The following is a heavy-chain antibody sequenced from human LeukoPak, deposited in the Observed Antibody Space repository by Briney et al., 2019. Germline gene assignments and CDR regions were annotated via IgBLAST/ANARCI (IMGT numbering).Heavy chain of an antibody. V-gene: IGHV1-69*10. CDR1: GGTFSDYA. CDR3: AGIPVFCVVLHQEPV. D-gene: IGHD3-3*01. Sequence: SVTVSCKASGGTFSDYALNWVRQAPGQGLEWMGVFIPILGTVNSTQKFQGRVTITADISTNTGYMELSSLRSEDTAVYCGAGIPVFCVVLHQEPVWGKGTTVTV. CDR2: FIPILGTV. J-gene: IGHJ6*03.